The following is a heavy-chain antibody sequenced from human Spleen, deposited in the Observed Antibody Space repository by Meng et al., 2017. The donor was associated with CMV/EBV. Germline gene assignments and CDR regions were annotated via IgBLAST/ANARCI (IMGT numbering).Heavy chain of an antibody. CDR2: ISWNSANI. CDR1: GFTFDDYA. CDR3: VKWGLALHW. Sequence: SLKISCAASGFTFDDYAMHWVRQAPGKGLEWVSSISWNSANIAYAASVKGRFTISRDNANNSLYLQMNSLSPEDTALYYCVKWGLALHWGGQGTLVTVSS. V-gene: IGHV3-9*01. J-gene: IGHJ4*02. D-gene: IGHD3-16*01.